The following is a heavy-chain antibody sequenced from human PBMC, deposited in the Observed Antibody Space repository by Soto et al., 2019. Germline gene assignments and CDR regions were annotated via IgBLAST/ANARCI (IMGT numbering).Heavy chain of an antibody. J-gene: IGHJ6*02. V-gene: IGHV1-69*13. Sequence: SVKVSCKASGYTFTSYDISWVRQAPGQGLEWMGGIILIFGTANYAQKFQGRVTITADESTSTAYMELSSLRSEDTAVYYCARGDGSGSYYKGRDYYYYGMDVWGQGTTVTVSS. CDR2: IILIFGTA. CDR1: GYTFTSYD. D-gene: IGHD3-10*01. CDR3: ARGDGSGSYYKGRDYYYYGMDV.